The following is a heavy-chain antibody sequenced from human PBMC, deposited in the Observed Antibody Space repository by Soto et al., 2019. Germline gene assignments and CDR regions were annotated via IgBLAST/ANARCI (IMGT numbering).Heavy chain of an antibody. CDR2: ISGSGGTT. Sequence: GGSLRLSCAASEFAFSSYAMSWVRQAPGKGLEWVSAISGSGGTTYYADSVKGRFTISRDNSKNTLYLQVNSLRAEDTAVYYCAREEAYGTGWYPNYFDFWGQGTLVTVSS. V-gene: IGHV3-23*01. D-gene: IGHD6-19*01. CDR3: AREEAYGTGWYPNYFDF. J-gene: IGHJ4*02. CDR1: EFAFSSYA.